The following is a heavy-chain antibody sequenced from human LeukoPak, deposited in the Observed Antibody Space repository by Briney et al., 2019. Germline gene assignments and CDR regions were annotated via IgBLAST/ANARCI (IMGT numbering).Heavy chain of an antibody. CDR2: IKQDGSEK. Sequence: GGSLRLSCAASGFTFTTYWMTWVRQAPGKGLEWVANIKQDGSEKYYVDSVKGRFTISRDNAESSLYLQMGSLRAEDTAVYYCARGRGVDYWGQGTLVTVSS. D-gene: IGHD3-10*01. CDR3: ARGRGVDY. CDR1: GFTFTTYW. V-gene: IGHV3-7*01. J-gene: IGHJ4*02.